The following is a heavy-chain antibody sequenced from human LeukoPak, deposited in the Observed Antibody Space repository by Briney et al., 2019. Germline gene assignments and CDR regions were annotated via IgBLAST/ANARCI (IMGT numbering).Heavy chain of an antibody. D-gene: IGHD1-1*01. CDR1: GLTFSSYA. CDR2: ISASGGST. J-gene: IGHJ4*02. CDR3: APNWNLDY. Sequence: GGSLRLSCVVSGLTFSSYAMSWVRQAPGKGLDWVSAISASGGSTYYADSVKGRFTISRDNSKNTVYLQLNSLRGEDTAIYYCAPNWNLDYWGQGSLVTVSS. V-gene: IGHV3-23*01.